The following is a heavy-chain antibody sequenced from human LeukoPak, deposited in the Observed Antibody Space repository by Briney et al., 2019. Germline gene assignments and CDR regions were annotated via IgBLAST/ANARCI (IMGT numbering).Heavy chain of an antibody. CDR1: GFTVSSYA. CDR3: AKPNYYDSSGLGY. V-gene: IGHV3-23*01. D-gene: IGHD3-22*01. J-gene: IGHJ4*02. Sequence: GGALRLSCAASGFTVSSYAMSWVRQAPGKGLEWVSAISGSGGSTYYADSVKGRFTISRDNSKNTLCLQMNSLRAEDTAVYYCAKPNYYDSSGLGYWGQGTLVTVSS. CDR2: ISGSGGST.